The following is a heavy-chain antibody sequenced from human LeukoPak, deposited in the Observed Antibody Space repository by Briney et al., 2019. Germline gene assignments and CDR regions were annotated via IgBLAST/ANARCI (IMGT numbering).Heavy chain of an antibody. CDR2: IIPILGIA. CDR1: GGTFSSYA. V-gene: IGHV1-69*04. Sequence: SVKVSCKASGGTFSSYAISWVRQAPGQGLEWMGRIIPILGIANYAQKFQGRVTITADKSTSTAYMELSSLRSEDTAVYYCASVPPIGDYFDYWGQGTLVTVSS. CDR3: ASVPPIGDYFDY. D-gene: IGHD4-17*01. J-gene: IGHJ4*02.